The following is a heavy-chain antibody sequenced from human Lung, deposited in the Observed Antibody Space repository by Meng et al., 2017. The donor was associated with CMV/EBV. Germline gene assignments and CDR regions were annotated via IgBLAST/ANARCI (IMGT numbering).Heavy chain of an antibody. J-gene: IGHJ6*02. CDR2: IDHSGST. V-gene: IGHV4-34*01. D-gene: IGHD3-16*01. CDR1: GGSLGDYF. Sequence: LXXTVYGGSLGDYFWTWIRQPPGKGLEWIGEIDHSGSTKYNPSLKSRATISDDASKNQLSLKLRSLTAADTAVYYCARMIMNNYDYHFAMDVWGQGTSVXVSS. CDR3: ARMIMNNYDYHFAMDV.